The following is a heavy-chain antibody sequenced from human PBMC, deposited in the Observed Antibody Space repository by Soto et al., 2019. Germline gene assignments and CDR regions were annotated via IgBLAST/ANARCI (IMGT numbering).Heavy chain of an antibody. D-gene: IGHD5-12*01. J-gene: IGHJ4*02. CDR2: IYHSGST. CDR1: GGSISSGGYS. Sequence: QLQLQESGSGLVKPSQTLSLTCAVSGGSISSGGYSWSWIRQPPGKGLEWVGYIYHSGSTYYNPAHKSRVTISVDRSKNQFSLKLSSVTAADTAVYYCAAGGGLPRYYWGQGTLVTVSS. CDR3: AAGGGLPRYY. V-gene: IGHV4-30-2*01.